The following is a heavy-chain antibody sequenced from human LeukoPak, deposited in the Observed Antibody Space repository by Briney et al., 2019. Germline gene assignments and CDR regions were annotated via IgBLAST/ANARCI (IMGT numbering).Heavy chain of an antibody. J-gene: IGHJ4*02. D-gene: IGHD1-26*01. CDR3: AREAVGAAIDY. CDR2: ISSSGGST. Sequence: GGSLRLSCAASGFTFSRHAMHWVRQAPGKGLEYVSAISSSGGSTYYGNSVKGRFTISRDNSKNTLYLQMGGLRTDDMAVYYCAREAVGAAIDYWGQGTLVTVSS. CDR1: GFTFSRHA. V-gene: IGHV3-64*01.